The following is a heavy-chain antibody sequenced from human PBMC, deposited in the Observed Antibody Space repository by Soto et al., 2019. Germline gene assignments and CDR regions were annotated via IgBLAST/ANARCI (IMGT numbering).Heavy chain of an antibody. V-gene: IGHV4-39*01. CDR2: IYYSGST. CDR1: GGSISSSSYY. CDR3: ARPTVTPGSVWFDP. Sequence: QLQLQESGPGLVKPSETLSLTCTVSGGSISSSSYYWGWIRQPPGKGLEWIGSIYYSGSTYYNPSLKSRVTIAVDTSKNQFSLKLSSVTAADTAVYYCARPTVTPGSVWFDPWGQGTLVTVSS. D-gene: IGHD4-4*01. J-gene: IGHJ5*02.